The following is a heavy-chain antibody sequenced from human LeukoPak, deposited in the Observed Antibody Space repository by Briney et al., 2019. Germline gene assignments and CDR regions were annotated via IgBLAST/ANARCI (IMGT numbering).Heavy chain of an antibody. V-gene: IGHV1-18*01. D-gene: IGHD3-3*01. Sequence: GASVKVSCKASGYTFTSYGISWVRQAPRQGLEWMGWISAYNGNTNYAQKLQGRVTMTTDTSTSTAYMELRSLRSDDTAVYYCARGPPKIFGVVIRVYWGQGTLVTVSS. J-gene: IGHJ4*02. CDR3: ARGPPKIFGVVIRVY. CDR1: GYTFTSYG. CDR2: ISAYNGNT.